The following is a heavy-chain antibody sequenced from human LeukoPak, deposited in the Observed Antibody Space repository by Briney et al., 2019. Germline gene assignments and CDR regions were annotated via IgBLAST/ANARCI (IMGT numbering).Heavy chain of an antibody. Sequence: GGSLRLSCAASGFTVVDNYLAWVRQSPDRGLEWVSAIYTGGTTYYADSVKGRFTISRDSSQNTLYLQMDSLRVEDTAVYFCARGSGWYDYWGQGTLVTVSS. CDR3: ARGSGWYDY. CDR2: IYTGGTT. V-gene: IGHV3-53*01. J-gene: IGHJ4*02. CDR1: GFTVVDNY. D-gene: IGHD6-19*01.